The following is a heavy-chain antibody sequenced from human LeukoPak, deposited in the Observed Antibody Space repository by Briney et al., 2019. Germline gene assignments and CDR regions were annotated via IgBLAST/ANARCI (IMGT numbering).Heavy chain of an antibody. V-gene: IGHV3-43D*03. Sequence: GGSLRLSCAASGFTFDDYAMHWVRQAPGKGLEWVSLISWDGGSTCYADSVKGRFTISRDNSKNSLYLQMNSLRAEDTALYYCAKAGFGGYYYYYMDVWGKGTTVTVSS. CDR3: AKAGFGGYYYYYMDV. J-gene: IGHJ6*03. D-gene: IGHD3-10*01. CDR2: ISWDGGST. CDR1: GFTFDDYA.